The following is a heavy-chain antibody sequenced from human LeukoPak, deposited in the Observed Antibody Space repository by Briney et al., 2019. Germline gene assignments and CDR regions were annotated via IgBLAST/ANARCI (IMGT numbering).Heavy chain of an antibody. V-gene: IGHV1-18*04. D-gene: IGHD6-13*01. CDR1: GYTFTSYG. CDR3: ARDRAAAGTVSIVAY. CDR2: ISAYSGNT. Sequence: GASVKVSCKASGYTFTSYGISWVRQAPGQGLEWMGWISAYSGNTNYAQNLQGRVTMTTDTSTSTAYMELRSLRSDDTAVYYCARDRAAAGTVSIVAYWGQGTLVTVSS. J-gene: IGHJ4*02.